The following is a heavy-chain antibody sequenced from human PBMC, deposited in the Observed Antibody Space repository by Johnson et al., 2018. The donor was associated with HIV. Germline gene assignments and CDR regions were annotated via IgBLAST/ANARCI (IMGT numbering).Heavy chain of an antibody. CDR2: IRYDGSNN. D-gene: IGHD2-21*02. J-gene: IGHJ3*02. CDR3: ARGCGGDCAHQEAFDI. Sequence: QVQLVESGGGLVKPGGSLRLSCAASGFIFNSYGMHWVRQAPGTGLEWVAFIRYDGSNNYYIESVKGRFTISRDNAKNSLYLQMNSLRAEDTAVYYCARGCGGDCAHQEAFDIWGQGTIVTVSS. CDR1: GFIFNSYG. V-gene: IGHV3-30*02.